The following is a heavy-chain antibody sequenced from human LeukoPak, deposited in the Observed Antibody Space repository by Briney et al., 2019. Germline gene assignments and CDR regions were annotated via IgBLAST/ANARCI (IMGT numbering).Heavy chain of an antibody. Sequence: GGSLRLSCAASGFTFSSYGMHWVRQAPGKGLEWVAVISYDGSNKYYADSVKGRFTISRDNSKNTLYLQMNSLRAEDTAVYYCARPKLSIAVAGIQVFLWGAFDIWGQGTMVTVSS. CDR1: GFTFSSYG. J-gene: IGHJ3*02. D-gene: IGHD6-19*01. V-gene: IGHV3-30*03. CDR3: ARPKLSIAVAGIQVFLWGAFDI. CDR2: ISYDGSNK.